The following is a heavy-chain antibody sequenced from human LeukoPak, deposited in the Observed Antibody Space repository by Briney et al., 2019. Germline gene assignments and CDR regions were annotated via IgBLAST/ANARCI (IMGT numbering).Heavy chain of an antibody. J-gene: IGHJ4*02. CDR1: GFTFSSYA. CDR2: ISGSGGST. V-gene: IGHV3-23*01. CDR3: AKDLSSGWESYYFDY. Sequence: GGSLRLSCAASGFTFSSYAMSWVRQAPGKGLEWVSAISGSGGSTYYAGSVKGRFTISRDNSKNTLYLQMNSLRAEDTAVYYCAKDLSSGWESYYFDYWGQGTLVTVSS. D-gene: IGHD6-19*01.